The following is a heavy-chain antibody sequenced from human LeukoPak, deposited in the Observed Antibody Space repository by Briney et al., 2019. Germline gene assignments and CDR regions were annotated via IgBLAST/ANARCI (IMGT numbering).Heavy chain of an antibody. D-gene: IGHD5-12*01. J-gene: IGHJ4*02. Sequence: GGSLRLSCVASGSTFSTYWMSWVRQAPGKGLEWVSSISSSSSYIYYADSVKGRFTISRDNAKNSLYLQMNSLRAEDTAVYYCARGEATITYYFDYWGQGTLVTVSS. CDR2: ISSSSSYI. CDR1: GSTFSTYW. CDR3: ARGEATITYYFDY. V-gene: IGHV3-21*01.